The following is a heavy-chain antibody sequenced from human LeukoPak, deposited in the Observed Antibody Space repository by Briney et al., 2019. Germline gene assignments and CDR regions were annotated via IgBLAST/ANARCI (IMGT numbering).Heavy chain of an antibody. V-gene: IGHV1-18*01. CDR3: ARDDKYYYDNSGRTDY. J-gene: IGHJ4*02. Sequence: ASVEVSCKSSGYTFTSYGISWVRQAPGQGLEWMGWISAYNGNTNYAQKLQGRVTMTTDTSTSTAYMELRSLRSDDTAVYYCARDDKYYYDNSGRTDYWGQGTLVTVSS. CDR2: ISAYNGNT. D-gene: IGHD3-22*01. CDR1: GYTFTSYG.